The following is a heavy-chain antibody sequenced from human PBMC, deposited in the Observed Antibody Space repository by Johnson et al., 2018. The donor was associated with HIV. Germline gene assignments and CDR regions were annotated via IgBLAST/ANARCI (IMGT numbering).Heavy chain of an antibody. CDR1: GFTVSSNY. V-gene: IGHV3-66*02. CDR2: IYSGGST. Sequence: VQLVESGGGVVQPGGSLRLSCAASGFTVSSNYMSWVRQAPGKGLEWVSVIYSGGSTYYADSVKGRFTISRDNSKNTLNLQMNSLRTEDTAVYYCARGRGGYWSDAFDIWGQGTMVAVSS. J-gene: IGHJ3*02. D-gene: IGHD2-21*02. CDR3: ARGRGGYWSDAFDI.